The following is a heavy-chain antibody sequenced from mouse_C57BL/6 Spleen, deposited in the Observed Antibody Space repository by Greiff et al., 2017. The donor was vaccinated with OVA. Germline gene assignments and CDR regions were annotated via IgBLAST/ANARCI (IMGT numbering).Heavy chain of an antibody. CDR1: GYTFTGYW. D-gene: IGHD3-1*01. CDR2: ILPGSGST. Sequence: QVQLQQSGAELMKPGASVKLSCKATGYTFTGYWIEWVKQRPGHGLEWIGEILPGSGSTNYNEKFKGKATFTADTSSNTAYMQLSSLTTEDSAIYYCARGGNLLGRGGYYFDYWGQGTTLTVSS. CDR3: ARGGNLLGRGGYYFDY. V-gene: IGHV1-9*01. J-gene: IGHJ2*01.